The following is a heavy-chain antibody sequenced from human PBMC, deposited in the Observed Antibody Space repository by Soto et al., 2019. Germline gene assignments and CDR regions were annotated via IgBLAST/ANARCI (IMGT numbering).Heavy chain of an antibody. CDR2: ISSTTNYI. Sequence: EVQLVESGGGLVKPAGSLRLSCAASGFTFTRYSMNWVRQSPGKGLEWVLSISSTTNYIYYGDSMKGRVTTSRGNPKNLLYLQTHSLRAQDPAVYLFARESEGLISNFDYWRQATLFTVAS. J-gene: IGHJ4*02. CDR3: ARESEGLISNFDY. V-gene: IGHV3-21*06. CDR1: GFTFTRYS.